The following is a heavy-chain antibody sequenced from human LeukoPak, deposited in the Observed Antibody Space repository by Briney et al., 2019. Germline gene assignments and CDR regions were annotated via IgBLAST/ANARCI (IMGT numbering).Heavy chain of an antibody. CDR1: GYTFTSYG. V-gene: IGHV1-18*01. J-gene: IGHJ4*02. Sequence: ASVKVSCKASGYTFTSYGISWVRQAPGQGLEWMGWISAYNGNTNYAQKLQGRVTMTTDTSTSTAYMELRSLRSDDTAVYYCVRNVLRYFDWLPRQDYWGQGTLVTVSS. D-gene: IGHD3-9*01. CDR2: ISAYNGNT. CDR3: VRNVLRYFDWLPRQDY.